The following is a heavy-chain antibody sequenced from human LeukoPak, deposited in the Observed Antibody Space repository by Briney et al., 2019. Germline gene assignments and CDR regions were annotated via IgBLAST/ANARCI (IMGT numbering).Heavy chain of an antibody. D-gene: IGHD2-21*02. V-gene: IGHV1-46*01. CDR2: INPSGGST. CDR1: GYTFTSYY. CDR3: ARNAYCGGDCYSEAVY. J-gene: IGHJ4*02. Sequence: ASVKVSCKASGYTFTSYYMHWVRQAPGQGLEWMGIINPSGGSTSYAQKFQGRVTMTRDMSTSTVYMELSSLRSEDTAVYYCARNAYCGGDCYSEAVYWGQGTLVTVSS.